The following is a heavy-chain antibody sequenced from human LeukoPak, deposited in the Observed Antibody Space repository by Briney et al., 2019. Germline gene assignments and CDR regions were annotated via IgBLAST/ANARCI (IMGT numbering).Heavy chain of an antibody. J-gene: IGHJ4*02. V-gene: IGHV3-48*03. D-gene: IGHD5-12*01. CDR2: ISSGGSTI. CDR1: GFTFSSYE. Sequence: PGGSLRLSCAASGFTFSSYEMNWVRQAPGKGLEWVSYISSGGSTIYYADSVRGRFTISRDNAKNSLYLQMNSLRAEDTAVYYCARAVGYSGFSDYRGQGTLVTVSS. CDR3: ARAVGYSGFSDY.